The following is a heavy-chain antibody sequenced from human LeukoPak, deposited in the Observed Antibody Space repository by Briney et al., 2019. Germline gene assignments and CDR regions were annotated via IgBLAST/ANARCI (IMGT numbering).Heavy chain of an antibody. V-gene: IGHV3-7*04. CDR3: ARAYSSSWYLGGVVILYGGYYFDY. Sequence: PGGSLRLSCAASGFTFSSYWMSWVRQAPGKGLEWVANIKQDGSEKYYVDSVKGRFTISRDNAKNSLYLQMNSLRAEDTAVYYCARAYSSSWYLGGVVILYGGYYFDYWGQGTLVTVSS. D-gene: IGHD6-13*01. J-gene: IGHJ4*02. CDR1: GFTFSSYW. CDR2: IKQDGSEK.